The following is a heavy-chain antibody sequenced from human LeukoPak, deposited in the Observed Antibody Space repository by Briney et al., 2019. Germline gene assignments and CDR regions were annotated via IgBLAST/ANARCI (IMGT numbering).Heavy chain of an antibody. CDR1: GFIFSSYG. J-gene: IGHJ6*03. V-gene: IGHV3-30*02. CDR2: IRYDGSNK. D-gene: IGHD2-15*01. CDR3: AKSALDVVVVAATQGDYYYMDV. Sequence: GGSLRLSCAASGFIFSSYGMHWVRQAPGKGLEWVAFIRYDGSNKYYADSVKGRFTISRDNSKNTLYLQMNSLRAEDTAVYYCAKSALDVVVVAATQGDYYYMDVWGKGTTVTVSS.